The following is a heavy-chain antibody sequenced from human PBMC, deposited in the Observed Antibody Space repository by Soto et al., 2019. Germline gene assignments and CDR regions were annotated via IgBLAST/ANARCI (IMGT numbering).Heavy chain of an antibody. J-gene: IGHJ4*02. Sequence: GEPLKISCKGSGYSFTSYWISWVRQMPGKGLEWMGRIDPSDSYTNYSPSFQGHVTISADKSISTAYLQWSSLKASDTAMYYCARQDYYYDSSGYPPDYWGQGTLVTVSS. V-gene: IGHV5-10-1*01. CDR3: ARQDYYYDSSGYPPDY. CDR2: IDPSDSYT. D-gene: IGHD3-22*01. CDR1: GYSFTSYW.